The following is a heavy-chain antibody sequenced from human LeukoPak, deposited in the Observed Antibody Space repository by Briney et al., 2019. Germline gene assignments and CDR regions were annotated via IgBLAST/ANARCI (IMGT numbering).Heavy chain of an antibody. CDR2: IYYSGST. V-gene: IGHV4-59*01. CDR1: GGSFSSYY. J-gene: IGHJ4*02. D-gene: IGHD3-10*01. CDR3: ARGHSDGFGEFFYFDY. Sequence: SETLSLTCAVYGGSFSSYYWSWIRQPPGKGLEWIGYIYYSGSTNYNPSLKSRVTISVDTSKNQFSLKLSSVTAADTAVYYCARGHSDGFGEFFYFDYWGQGTLVTVSS.